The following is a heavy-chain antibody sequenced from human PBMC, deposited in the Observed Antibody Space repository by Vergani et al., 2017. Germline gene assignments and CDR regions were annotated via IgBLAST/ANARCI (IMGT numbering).Heavy chain of an antibody. V-gene: IGHV3-30*02. CDR2: IPYDRNNK. Sequence: QVQLVESGGGVVQPGESLRLSCAASGFAFSSYGMHWVRQAPGKGLEWVAFIPYDRNNKYYADSVKGRFTISRDNSKNTVYLQMNSLRTEDSAVYYCARGPSYCSSTSCYLDYWGQGTLVTVSS. CDR1: GFAFSSYG. CDR3: ARGPSYCSSTSCYLDY. J-gene: IGHJ4*02. D-gene: IGHD2-2*01.